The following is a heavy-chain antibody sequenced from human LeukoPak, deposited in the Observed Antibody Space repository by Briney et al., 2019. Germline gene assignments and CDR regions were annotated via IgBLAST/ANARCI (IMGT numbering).Heavy chain of an antibody. V-gene: IGHV3-30*18. CDR3: AKDAFTDIVVVVAATPEFDY. J-gene: IGHJ4*02. CDR2: ISYDGSNK. CDR1: GFTLSSYG. Sequence: PGGSLRLSCAASGFTLSSYGMHWVRQAPGKGLEWVAVISYDGSNKYYADSVKGRFTISRDNSKNTLYLQMNSLRAEDTAVYYCAKDAFTDIVVVVAATPEFDYWGQGTLVTVSS. D-gene: IGHD2-15*01.